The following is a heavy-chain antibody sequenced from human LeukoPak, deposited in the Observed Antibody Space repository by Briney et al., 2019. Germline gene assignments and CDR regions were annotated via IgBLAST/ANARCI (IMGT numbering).Heavy chain of an antibody. J-gene: IGHJ4*02. CDR1: GYTFTGYY. Sequence: ASVKVSCKASGYTFTGYYMHWVRQAPGQGLEWMGWINPNTGGTNYAQKFQGRVTMTRDTSISTAYMDLTNLRSDDTAIFYCARVKKLMPELEFWGQGTLVTVSS. V-gene: IGHV1-2*02. CDR2: INPNTGGT. D-gene: IGHD2-2*01. CDR3: ARVKKLMPELEF.